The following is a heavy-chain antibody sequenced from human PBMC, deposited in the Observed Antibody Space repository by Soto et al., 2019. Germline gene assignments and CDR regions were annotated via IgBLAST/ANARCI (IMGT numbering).Heavy chain of an antibody. J-gene: IGHJ5*02. V-gene: IGHV4-59*01. CDR2: IYYSGST. D-gene: IGHD5-12*01. CDR3: ARDKGLYSGYDA. CDR1: GGSISSYY. Sequence: LSLTCTVSGGSISSYYWSWIRQPPGKGLEWIGYIYYSGSTNYNPSLKSRVTISVDTSKNQFSLKLSSVTAADTAVYYCARDKGLYSGYDAWGQGTLVTVSS.